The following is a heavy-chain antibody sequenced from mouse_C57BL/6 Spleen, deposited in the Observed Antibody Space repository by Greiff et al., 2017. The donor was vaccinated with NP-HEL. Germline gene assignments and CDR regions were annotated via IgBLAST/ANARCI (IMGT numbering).Heavy chain of an antibody. D-gene: IGHD2-4*01. Sequence: VQLQQSGPELVKPGASVKISCKASGYAFSSSWMNWVKQRPGKGLEWIGRIYPGDGDTNYNGKFKGKDTLTADKSSSTAYMQLSSLTSEDSAVYFCARSIYYDYVWFAYWGQGTLVTVSA. CDR1: GYAFSSSW. CDR2: IYPGDGDT. J-gene: IGHJ3*01. CDR3: ARSIYYDYVWFAY. V-gene: IGHV1-82*01.